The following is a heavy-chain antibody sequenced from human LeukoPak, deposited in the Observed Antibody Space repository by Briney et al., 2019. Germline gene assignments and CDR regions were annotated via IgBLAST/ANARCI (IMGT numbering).Heavy chain of an antibody. CDR3: ARQRITIFGVVSLNAFDI. Sequence: GESLKISCKGSGYSFTSYWIGWVRQMPGKGLEWMGIIYPGDSDTRYSPSFQGQVTISADKSISTAYLQWSSLKASDTAMYYCARQRITIFGVVSLNAFDIWGQGTMVTVSS. CDR1: GYSFTSYW. D-gene: IGHD3-3*01. V-gene: IGHV5-51*01. CDR2: IYPGDSDT. J-gene: IGHJ3*02.